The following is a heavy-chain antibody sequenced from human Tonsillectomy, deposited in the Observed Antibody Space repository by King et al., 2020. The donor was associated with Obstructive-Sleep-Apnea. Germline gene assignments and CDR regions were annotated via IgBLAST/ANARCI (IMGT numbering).Heavy chain of an antibody. D-gene: IGHD5-24*01. Sequence: QLQESGPGLVKPSQTLSLTCTVSGGSISSGGYYWSWIRQHPGKGLEWIGYIYYSGSTYYYPSLKSRVTISVETSKNQFALKLSSVTAAYTAVYYCARDSGWLQSGMDVWGQGTTVTVSS. CDR2: IYYSGST. CDR1: GGSISSGGYY. CDR3: ARDSGWLQSGMDV. V-gene: IGHV4-31*03. J-gene: IGHJ6*02.